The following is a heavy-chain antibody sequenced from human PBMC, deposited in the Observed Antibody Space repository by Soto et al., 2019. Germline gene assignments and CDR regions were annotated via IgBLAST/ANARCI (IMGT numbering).Heavy chain of an antibody. J-gene: IGHJ4*02. CDR1: GGSVSDKTYY. CDR2: VYYSGTT. CDR3: ARGTAVPKSLRSRYFFDY. V-gene: IGHV4-61*01. Sequence: PSETLSLTCSVSGGSVSDKTYYWSWIRQPPGKRLEWIGYVYYSGTTNYNPSLKSRVTISVDLSKNRFSLRLSSVTTADTALDYCARGTAVPKSLRSRYFFDYWGQGTLVTVSS. D-gene: IGHD4-17*01.